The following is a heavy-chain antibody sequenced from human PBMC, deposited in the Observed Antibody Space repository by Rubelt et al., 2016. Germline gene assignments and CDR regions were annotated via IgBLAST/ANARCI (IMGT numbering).Heavy chain of an antibody. CDR2: IYWDDNK. CDR3: AHSFFWGGYRYHSDAFDI. Sequence: QITLKESGPTLVKPTQTLTLTCTFSGFSLSTSGVGVGWIRQPPGKAPEWLALIYWDDNKRYNPSLKSRLTITKDSAKNQVVLSMTKMDPVDTATYYCAHSFFWGGYRYHSDAFDIWGQGTMVTVSS. D-gene: IGHD3-16*02. V-gene: IGHV2-5*02. J-gene: IGHJ3*02. CDR1: GFSLSTSGVG.